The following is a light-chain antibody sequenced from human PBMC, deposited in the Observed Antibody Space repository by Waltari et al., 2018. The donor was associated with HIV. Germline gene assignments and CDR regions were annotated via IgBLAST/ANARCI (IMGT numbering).Light chain of an antibody. Sequence: QSALTQPASVSGSPGQSITISCAGARNDVGYYNPVSWYHQHPGKAPKLMIYEVTKRPSGDSHRFSGAKSGNMASLTISGLQGEDEADYYCCSYAGSGTWVFGGGTKVTVL. J-gene: IGLJ3*02. CDR3: CSYAGSGTWV. CDR1: RNDVGYYNP. V-gene: IGLV2-23*02. CDR2: EVT.